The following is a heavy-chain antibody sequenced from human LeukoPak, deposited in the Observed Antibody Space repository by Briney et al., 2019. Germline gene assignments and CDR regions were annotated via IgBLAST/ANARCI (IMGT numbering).Heavy chain of an antibody. V-gene: IGHV3-30-3*01. J-gene: IGHJ3*02. CDR1: GFTFSSYA. CDR3: AREGVVAARGAFDI. Sequence: GSLKLSCAASGFTFSSYAMHWVRQAPGKGLEWVAVISYDGSNKYYADSVKGRFTISRDNSKNTLYLQMNSLRAEDTAVYYCAREGVVAARGAFDIWGQGTMVTVSS. CDR2: ISYDGSNK. D-gene: IGHD2-15*01.